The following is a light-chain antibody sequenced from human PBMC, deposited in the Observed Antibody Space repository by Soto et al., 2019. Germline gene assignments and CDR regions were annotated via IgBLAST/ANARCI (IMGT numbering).Light chain of an antibody. J-gene: IGKJ1*01. CDR1: QSISSW. Sequence: IKMNQSPSTLSATVGDRVTITCRASQSISSWLAWYQQNPGKAPKLLIYKASSLESGVPSRFSGSGSGTEFTLTISSLQPDDFATYYCQQYNSYSPLTFGQGTKVDVK. CDR3: QQYNSYSPLT. CDR2: KAS. V-gene: IGKV1-5*03.